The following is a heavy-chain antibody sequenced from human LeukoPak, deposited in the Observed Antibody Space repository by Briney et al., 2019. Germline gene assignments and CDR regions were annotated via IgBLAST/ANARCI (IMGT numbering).Heavy chain of an antibody. Sequence: GGSLRLSCAASQFTFNNNAMSWVRQAPGKGLEWVSGLSGDSSSIYYAASVKGRFTISRDNSKNMLYLQRNSLRAEDTAVYYCTRFRGSGSSTLYSFDYWGQGSLVTVAP. CDR1: QFTFNNNA. V-gene: IGHV3-23*01. J-gene: IGHJ4*02. CDR3: TRFRGSGSSTLYSFDY. CDR2: LSGDSSSI. D-gene: IGHD3-10*01.